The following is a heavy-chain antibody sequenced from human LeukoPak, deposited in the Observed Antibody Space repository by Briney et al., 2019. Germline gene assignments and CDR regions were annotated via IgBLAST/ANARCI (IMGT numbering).Heavy chain of an antibody. CDR1: GFTFSSYS. J-gene: IGHJ4*02. D-gene: IGHD3-10*01. CDR3: AKGPTMVDAYYFDY. Sequence: GGSLRLSCAASGFTFSSYSMNWVRQAPGKGLEWVSSISSSSSYIYYADSVKGRFTISIDNSKNTLYLQMNSLRAEDTAVYYCAKGPTMVDAYYFDYWGQGTLVTVSS. V-gene: IGHV3-21*01. CDR2: ISSSSSYI.